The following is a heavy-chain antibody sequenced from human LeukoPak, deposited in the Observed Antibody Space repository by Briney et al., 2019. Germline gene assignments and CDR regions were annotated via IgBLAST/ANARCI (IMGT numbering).Heavy chain of an antibody. V-gene: IGHV3-48*03. Sequence: GGSLRLSCAASGFTFSSYEMNWVRQAPGKGLEWVSYISSSGSTIYYADSVKGRVTISRDNAKNSLYLQMNSLRAEDTAVYYCARDPVGVAALNYWGQGTLFTVSS. J-gene: IGHJ4*02. CDR1: GFTFSSYE. CDR2: ISSSGSTI. D-gene: IGHD2-15*01. CDR3: ARDPVGVAALNY.